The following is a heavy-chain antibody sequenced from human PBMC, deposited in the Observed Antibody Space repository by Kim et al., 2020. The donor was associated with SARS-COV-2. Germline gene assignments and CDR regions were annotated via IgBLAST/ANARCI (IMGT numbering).Heavy chain of an antibody. J-gene: IGHJ3*02. D-gene: IGHD5-18*01. CDR2: IKSKTDGGTT. Sequence: GGSLRLSCAASGFTFSNAWMSWVREAPGKGLEWVGRIKSKTDGGTTDYAAPVKGRFTISRDDSKNTLYLQMNSLKTEDTAVYYCTTCGYSSNDAFDIWGQGTMVTVSS. CDR1: GFTFSNAW. V-gene: IGHV3-15*01. CDR3: TTCGYSSNDAFDI.